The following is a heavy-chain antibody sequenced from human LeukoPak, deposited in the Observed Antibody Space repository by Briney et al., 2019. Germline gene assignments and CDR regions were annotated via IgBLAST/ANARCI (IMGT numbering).Heavy chain of an antibody. Sequence: GGSLRLSCAASGFTFSSYGMHWVRQAPGKGLEWVAFIRYDGSNKYYADSVKGRFTISRDNSKDTLYLQMNSLRAEDTAVYYCAKDRWYSSSWYYFDYWGQGTLVTVSS. J-gene: IGHJ4*02. CDR1: GFTFSSYG. D-gene: IGHD6-6*01. CDR2: IRYDGSNK. V-gene: IGHV3-30*02. CDR3: AKDRWYSSSWYYFDY.